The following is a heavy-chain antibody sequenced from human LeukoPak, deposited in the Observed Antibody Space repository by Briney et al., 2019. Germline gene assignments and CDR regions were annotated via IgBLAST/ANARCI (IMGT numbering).Heavy chain of an antibody. CDR1: GSTFSSHA. J-gene: IGHJ4*02. V-gene: IGHV3-23*01. CDR3: AKGAATMGDC. Sequence: PGGSLRLSCAASGSTFSSHAMSWVRQAPGKGLEWVSGISSSGGSTYYADSVKGRFTISRDNSKNTLYLQMNSLRGEDTAVYYCAKGAATMGDCWGQGILVTVS. CDR2: ISSSGGST. D-gene: IGHD5-12*01.